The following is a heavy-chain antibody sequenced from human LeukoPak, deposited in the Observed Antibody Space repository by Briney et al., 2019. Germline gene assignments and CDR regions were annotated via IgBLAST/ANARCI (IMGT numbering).Heavy chain of an antibody. CDR3: ARAGYSSRSFFDY. V-gene: IGHV3-48*03. CDR1: GFTFSSYE. CDR2: ISSSGSTI. J-gene: IGHJ4*02. Sequence: GGSLRLSCAASGFTFSSYEMNWVRQAPGKGLEWVSYISSSGSTIYYADSVKGRFTISRDNAKNSLYLQMNSLRAEDTAVYYCARAGYSSRSFFDYWGQGTLVTVSS. D-gene: IGHD6-13*01.